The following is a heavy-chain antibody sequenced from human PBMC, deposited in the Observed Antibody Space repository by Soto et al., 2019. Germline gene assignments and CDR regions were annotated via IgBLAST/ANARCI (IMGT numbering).Heavy chain of an antibody. Sequence: QVQLQESGPGLVKPSETLSLTCSVSGGSISNYYWSWIRQSAGKGLEWIGRIYPGGSTNYNPSLKSRVTVSVDTSKTQVSLRLTSVTAADTAVYYCARASVGPPGGGSWIMPFDFWGQGTRVTVSS. D-gene: IGHD2-15*01. V-gene: IGHV4-4*07. J-gene: IGHJ4*02. CDR1: GGSISNYY. CDR2: IYPGGST. CDR3: ARASVGPPGGGSWIMPFDF.